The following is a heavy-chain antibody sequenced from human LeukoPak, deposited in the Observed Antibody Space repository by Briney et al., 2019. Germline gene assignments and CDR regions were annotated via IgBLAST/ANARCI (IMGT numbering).Heavy chain of an antibody. V-gene: IGHV3-7*03. CDR3: ARVIAAAGTGIFDY. Sequence: TGGSLRLSCAASGFTFSSYWMSWVRKAPGKGLEWVANIKQDGSEKYYVDSVKGRFTISRDNAKNSLYLQMNSLRAEDTAVYYCARVIAAAGTGIFDYWGQGTLVTVSS. CDR1: GFTFSSYW. CDR2: IKQDGSEK. J-gene: IGHJ4*02. D-gene: IGHD6-13*01.